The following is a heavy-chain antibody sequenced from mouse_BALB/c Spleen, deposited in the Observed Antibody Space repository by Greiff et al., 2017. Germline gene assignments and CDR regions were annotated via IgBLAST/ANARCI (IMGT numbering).Heavy chain of an antibody. CDR3: TREFDYYGSSYAMDY. CDR1: GFTFSSYT. J-gene: IGHJ4*01. D-gene: IGHD1-1*01. Sequence: EVQLQESGGGLVKPGGSLKLSCAASGFTFSSYTMSWVRQTPEKRLEWVATISSGGSYTYYPDSVKGRFTITRDNAKNTLYLQMSSLKSEDTAMYYCTREFDYYGSSYAMDYWGQGTSVTVSA. V-gene: IGHV5-6-4*01. CDR2: ISSGGSYT.